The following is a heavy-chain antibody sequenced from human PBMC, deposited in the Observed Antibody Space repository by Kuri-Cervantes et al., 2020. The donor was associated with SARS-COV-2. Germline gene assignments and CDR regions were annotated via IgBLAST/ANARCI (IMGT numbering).Heavy chain of an antibody. J-gene: IGHJ4*02. CDR2: FKSKSAGGTI. V-gene: IGHV3-15*01. CDR1: GFTFSNAW. D-gene: IGHD6-19*01. CDR3: ATGSTSGWYRRDFDF. Sequence: GESLKISCAASGFTFSNAWMIWVRQAPGKGLEWVGRFKSKSAGGTIVYAAPVQGRFTILRDDSRNTVYLQMNSLTTDDTGMYYCATGSTSGWYRRDFDFWGLGTPVTVSS.